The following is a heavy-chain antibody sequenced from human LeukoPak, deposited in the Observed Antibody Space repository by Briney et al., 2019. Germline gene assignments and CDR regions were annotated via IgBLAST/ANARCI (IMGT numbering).Heavy chain of an antibody. CDR3: ARGVRNQLLSEY. CDR1: GYTFSTYD. V-gene: IGHV1-8*01. CDR2: VNPNSGNT. D-gene: IGHD2-2*01. J-gene: IGHJ4*02. Sequence: ASVKVSCTASGYTFSTYDVTWVRQAPGQGLEWMGWVNPNSGNTGYAQKFRGRVTMTSDSSISSAYMELSSLTSEDTAVYYCARGVRNQLLSEYWGQGTLIIVSS.